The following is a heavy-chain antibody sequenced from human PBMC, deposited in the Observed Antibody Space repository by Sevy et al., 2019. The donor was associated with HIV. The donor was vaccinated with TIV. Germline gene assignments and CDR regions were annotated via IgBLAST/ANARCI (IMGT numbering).Heavy chain of an antibody. D-gene: IGHD4-17*01. J-gene: IGHJ4*02. CDR1: GYTFTSYD. CDR2: MNPNSGNT. Sequence: ASVKVSCKASGYTFTSYDINWVRQATGQGLEWMGWMNPNSGNTGYAQKFQGRVTMTRNTSIITAYMELSSLRSEDTAVYYCARGEPLTTVTTYYWGQGTLVTVSS. V-gene: IGHV1-8*01. CDR3: ARGEPLTTVTTYY.